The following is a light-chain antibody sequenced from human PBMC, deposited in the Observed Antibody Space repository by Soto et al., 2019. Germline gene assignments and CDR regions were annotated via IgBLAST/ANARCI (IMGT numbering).Light chain of an antibody. V-gene: IGLV1-40*01. CDR2: VNS. J-gene: IGLJ1*01. Sequence: QSVLTQPPSVSGAPGQRVTISFTGSSSNIAAGYDVHWYQQCPGTAPKLLIYVNSNRPSGVTDRFSGSKSGTSASLAITGLQAEDEADYYCQSYDSSLSGYVFGTGTKLTVL. CDR1: SSNIAAGYD. CDR3: QSYDSSLSGYV.